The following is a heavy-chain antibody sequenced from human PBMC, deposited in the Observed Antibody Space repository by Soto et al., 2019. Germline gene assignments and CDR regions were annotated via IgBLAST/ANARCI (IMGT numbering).Heavy chain of an antibody. V-gene: IGHV3-30*18. CDR1: GFAFSTYG. CDR2: ISPDGTNN. CDR3: AKDLVVAPYFDN. D-gene: IGHD2-2*01. Sequence: HPGGSLRLSCAGSGFAFSTYGMHWVRHAPGKGLEWVAIISPDGTNNYYADSVKGRFTISRDNSKNTLYLQMDSLRVEDTAVYYCAKDLVVAPYFDNWGQGALVTVSS. J-gene: IGHJ4*02.